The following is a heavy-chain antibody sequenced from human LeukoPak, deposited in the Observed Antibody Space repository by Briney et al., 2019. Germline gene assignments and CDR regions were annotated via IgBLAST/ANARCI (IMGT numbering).Heavy chain of an antibody. CDR2: IKQDGGEK. CDR3: ARWANWRERYFDY. V-gene: IGHV3-7*01. J-gene: IGHJ4*02. D-gene: IGHD1-20*01. Sequence: GGSLRLSCAASGFTFSSYWMSWVRQAPGEGLEWVANIKQDGGEKYSVDSVKGRFTISRDNAKNSLYLQMNSLRAEDTAVYYCARWANWRERYFDYWGQGTLVTVSS. CDR1: GFTFSSYW.